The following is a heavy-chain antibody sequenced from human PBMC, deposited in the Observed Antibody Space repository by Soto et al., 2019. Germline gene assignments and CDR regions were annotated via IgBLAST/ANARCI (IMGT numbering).Heavy chain of an antibody. CDR3: AKDGRDSSGYYYGYAFDI. J-gene: IGHJ3*02. CDR2: ISGSSNYI. Sequence: PGGSLRLSCAASGFTFSSYTMHWVRQAPGKGLEWVSSISGSSNYIYYADSLKGRFTISRDNAKNSLSLQMNSLRAEDTAVYYCAKDGRDSSGYYYGYAFDIWGQGTMVTVSS. V-gene: IGHV3-21*04. D-gene: IGHD3-22*01. CDR1: GFTFSSYT.